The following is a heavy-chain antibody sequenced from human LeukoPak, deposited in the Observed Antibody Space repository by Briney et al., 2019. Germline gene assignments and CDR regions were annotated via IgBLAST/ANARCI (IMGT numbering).Heavy chain of an antibody. CDR1: GGSISSRSYC. V-gene: IGHV4-61*09. D-gene: IGHD5-18*01. Sequence: SETLSLTCTVSGGSISSRSYCWSWIRQSAGKGPEWIGHIHISGSTNYNPSLKSRVTISVDTSKNQFSLKLSSVTAADTAVYYCARRLPTAPADYWGQGTLVTVSS. CDR3: ARRLPTAPADY. J-gene: IGHJ4*02. CDR2: IHISGST.